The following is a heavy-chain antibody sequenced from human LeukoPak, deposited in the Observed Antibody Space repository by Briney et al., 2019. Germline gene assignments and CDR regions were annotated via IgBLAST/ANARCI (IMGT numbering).Heavy chain of an antibody. CDR2: IGGSGRGGTI. CDR3: ARDPTVTANYYYYGMDV. CDR1: GFTFSDYA. Sequence: PGGSLRLSCTASGFTFSDYAMTWVRQAPGKGLEWVSSIGGSGRGGTIYYADSVKGRFTISRDNAKNSLYLQMNSLRAEDTAVYYCARDPTVTANYYYYGMDVWGQGTTVTVSS. J-gene: IGHJ6*02. D-gene: IGHD4-17*01. V-gene: IGHV3-48*03.